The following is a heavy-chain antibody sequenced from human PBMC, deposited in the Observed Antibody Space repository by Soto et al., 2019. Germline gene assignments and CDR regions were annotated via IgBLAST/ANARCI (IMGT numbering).Heavy chain of an antibody. CDR3: ARDLDDYGEYVCNY. CDR2: ISAYNGNT. Sequence: ASVKVSCKASGYTFTSYGISWVRQAPGQGLEWMGWISAYNGNTNYAQKLQGRVTMTTDTSTSTAYMELRSLRSDDTAVYYCARDLDDYGEYVCNYWGQGTLVTVSS. J-gene: IGHJ4*02. D-gene: IGHD4-17*01. CDR1: GYTFTSYG. V-gene: IGHV1-18*01.